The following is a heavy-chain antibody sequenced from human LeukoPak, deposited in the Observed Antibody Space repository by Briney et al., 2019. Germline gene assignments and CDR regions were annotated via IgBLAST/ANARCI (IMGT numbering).Heavy chain of an antibody. CDR1: GFTVTNHY. CDR3: TGDPDG. CDR2: IYSGGDT. Sequence: GGSLRLSCAASGFTVTNHYMSWVRQAPGKGLEWVSVIYSGGDTFHADSVKGRFTLSRDNSKNILYLQMNSLRAEDTAVYYCTGDPDGWGQGTLVTVSS. V-gene: IGHV3-66*01. J-gene: IGHJ4*02.